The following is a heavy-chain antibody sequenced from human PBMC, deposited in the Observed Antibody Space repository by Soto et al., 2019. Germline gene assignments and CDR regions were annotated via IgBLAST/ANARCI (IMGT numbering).Heavy chain of an antibody. CDR2: IHYTGST. D-gene: IGHD3-10*01. J-gene: IGHJ4*02. Sequence: SETLSLTCSVSGGSISGYYWSWIRQPPGKGLEWIGYIHYTGSTFYNPSLKSRVTIFLDTSKNQFSLKLSSVTATETAIYYCARQSFMIRGARTTSFDSWGQGALVTVSS. V-gene: IGHV4-59*08. CDR1: GGSISGYY. CDR3: ARQSFMIRGARTTSFDS.